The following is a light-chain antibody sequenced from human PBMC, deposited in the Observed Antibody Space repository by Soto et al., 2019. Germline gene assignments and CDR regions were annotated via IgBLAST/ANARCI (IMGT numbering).Light chain of an antibody. J-gene: IGKJ1*01. Sequence: DIQITQSPSSLSASVEDRVIITCRSSQSISNHLNWYQQKPGKAPKLLIFAASSLQSGVPSRFSGSRSGPDFTLTISSLQPEDFATYYCQQSYSSPPTLGQGTKVDIK. CDR2: AAS. CDR3: QQSYSSPPT. CDR1: QSISNH. V-gene: IGKV1-39*01.